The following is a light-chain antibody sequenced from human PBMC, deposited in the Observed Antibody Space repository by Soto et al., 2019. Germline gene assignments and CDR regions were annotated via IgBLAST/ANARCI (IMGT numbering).Light chain of an antibody. J-gene: IGLJ3*02. CDR2: EVS. Sequence: QSALTQPASVSGSPGQSITISCTGTSSDIGGYNYVSWYQQHPGKAPKLMIYEVSNRPSGVYNRFSGSKSGNTASLTISGLQAEDEAYYYCLSFTSSSTGVFGGGTQLTVL. V-gene: IGLV2-14*01. CDR3: LSFTSSSTGV. CDR1: SSDIGGYNY.